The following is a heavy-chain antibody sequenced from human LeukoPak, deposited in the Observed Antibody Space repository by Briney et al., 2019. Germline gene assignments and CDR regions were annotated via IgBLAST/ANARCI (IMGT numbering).Heavy chain of an antibody. CDR2: INPSGGST. V-gene: IGHV1-46*01. J-gene: IGHJ6*01. D-gene: IGHD4-17*01. CDR1: VYTFTSYY. Sequence: ASVKVSCKASVYTFTSYYLHWVRQTPGQGLEWMGIINPSGGSTSYAQKLQGRVNMTRDTYTSTVYMELSSLRPEDTAVYYCARETTVTPPYGMDVWGQGTTVTVSS. CDR3: ARETTVTPPYGMDV.